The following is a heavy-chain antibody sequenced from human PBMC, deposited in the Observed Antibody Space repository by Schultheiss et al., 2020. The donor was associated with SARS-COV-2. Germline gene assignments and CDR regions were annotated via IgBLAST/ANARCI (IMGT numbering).Heavy chain of an antibody. J-gene: IGHJ4*02. CDR1: GFTFSNAW. Sequence: GGSLRLSCADSGFTFSNAWMSWVRQAPGKGLEWVGRIKSKTDGGTTDYAAPVKGRFTISRDDSKNTLYLQMNSLKTEDTAVYYCTTDRWYTEIDYWGQGTLVTVSS. CDR3: TTDRWYTEIDY. V-gene: IGHV3-15*01. D-gene: IGHD2-15*01. CDR2: IKSKTDGGTT.